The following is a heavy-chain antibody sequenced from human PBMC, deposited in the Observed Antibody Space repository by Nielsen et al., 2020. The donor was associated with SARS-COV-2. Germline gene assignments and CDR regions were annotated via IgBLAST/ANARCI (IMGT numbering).Heavy chain of an antibody. CDR3: ARDFGYSYGYVYYYYYMDV. CDR2: ISSSGSTI. Sequence: GESLKISCAASGFTFSDYYMSWIRQAPGKGLEWVSYISSSGSTIYYADSVKGRFTISRDNAKNSLYLQMNSLRAEDTAVYYCARDFGYSYGYVYYYYYMDVWGKGTTVTVSS. V-gene: IGHV3-11*04. J-gene: IGHJ6*03. CDR1: GFTFSDYY. D-gene: IGHD5-18*01.